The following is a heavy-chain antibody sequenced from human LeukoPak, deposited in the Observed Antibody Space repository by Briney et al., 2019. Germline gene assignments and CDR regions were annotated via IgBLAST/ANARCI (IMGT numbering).Heavy chain of an antibody. CDR3: AREGVVGYYYYGMDV. J-gene: IGHJ6*02. CDR1: GCTFTSYG. CDR2: ISAYNGNT. V-gene: IGHV1-18*01. Sequence: ASVKVSCKASGCTFTSYGISWVRQAPGQGLEWMGWISAYNGNTNYAQKLQGRVTMTTDTSTSTAYMELRSLRSDDTAVYYCAREGVVGYYYYGMDVWGQGTTVTVSS. D-gene: IGHD2-15*01.